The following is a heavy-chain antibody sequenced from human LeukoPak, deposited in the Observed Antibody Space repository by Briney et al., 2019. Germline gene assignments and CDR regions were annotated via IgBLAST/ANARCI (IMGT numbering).Heavy chain of an antibody. Sequence: PSQTLSPTCTVSGGSISSGSYYWSWIRQPAGKGLEWIVRIYTSGSTNYNPSLKSRVTISVDTTKNQFSLKLSSVTAADTAVYYCARGGITGKIDYWGQGTLVTVSS. CDR1: GGSISSGSYY. D-gene: IGHD1-20*01. J-gene: IGHJ4*02. CDR3: ARGGITGKIDY. CDR2: IYTSGST. V-gene: IGHV4-61*02.